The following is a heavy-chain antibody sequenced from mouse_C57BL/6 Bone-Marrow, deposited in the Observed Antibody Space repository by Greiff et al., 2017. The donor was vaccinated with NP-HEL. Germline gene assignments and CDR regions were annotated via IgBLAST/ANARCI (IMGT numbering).Heavy chain of an antibody. J-gene: IGHJ2*01. Sequence: DVKLQESGPGLVKPSQSLSLTCSVTGYSITSGYYWNWIRQFPGNKLEWMGYISYDGSNNYIPSLKNRISITRDTSKNQFFLKLNSVNTEDTATYYCARDLDYYGSSYHYWGQGTTLTVSS. CDR2: ISYDGSN. V-gene: IGHV3-6*01. CDR1: GYSITSGYY. D-gene: IGHD1-1*01. CDR3: ARDLDYYGSSYHY.